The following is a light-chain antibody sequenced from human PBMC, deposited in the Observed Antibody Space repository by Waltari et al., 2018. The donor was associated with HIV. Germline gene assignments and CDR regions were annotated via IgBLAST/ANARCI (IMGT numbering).Light chain of an antibody. V-gene: IGLV3-21*04. CDR1: NIGSKS. J-gene: IGLJ2*01. CDR3: QVWDSSSDHVV. CDR2: YDS. Sequence: SYVLTQPPSVSVAPGKTARITCGGTNIGSKSVHWYQQKPGQAPRLVIYYDSARPSGIPERFSGSNAGNTATLTISRVEAGDEADYYCQVWDSSSDHVVFGGGTNLTVL.